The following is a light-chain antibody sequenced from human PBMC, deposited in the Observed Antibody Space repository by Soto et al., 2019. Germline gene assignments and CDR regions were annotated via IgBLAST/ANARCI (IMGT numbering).Light chain of an antibody. CDR1: QTVSSTY. Sequence: EIVLTQSPGTLSLSPGERVALSCRTSQTVSSTYLAWYQQKPGQAPRLLLYGASRRAAGIPDRFSGSGSGTDYTLTISRLEPEDFAVYYCQQHGSSPPTFGQGTKVEIK. V-gene: IGKV3-20*01. CDR2: GAS. CDR3: QQHGSSPPT. J-gene: IGKJ1*01.